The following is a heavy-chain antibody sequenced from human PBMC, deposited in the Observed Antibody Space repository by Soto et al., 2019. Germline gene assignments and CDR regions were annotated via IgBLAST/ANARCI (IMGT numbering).Heavy chain of an antibody. CDR2: INHSGST. Sequence: QVQLQQWGAGLLKPSETLSLTCAVYGGSFSGYYWSWIRQPPGKGLEWIGEINHSGSTNYNPSLKSCCTISVDTSKNQFSLKLSSVTAADPAVYYCARCPNYCSRTSAYPRGGKDFQRWGQGTLVTVSS. J-gene: IGHJ1*01. D-gene: IGHD2-2*01. V-gene: IGHV4-34*01. CDR3: ARCPNYCSRTSAYPRGGKDFQR. CDR1: GGSFSGYY.